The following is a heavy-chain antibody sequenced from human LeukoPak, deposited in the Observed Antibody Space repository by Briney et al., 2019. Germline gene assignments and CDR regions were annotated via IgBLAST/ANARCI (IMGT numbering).Heavy chain of an antibody. Sequence: ASVRVSCKASGYTLTSYGISWVRQAPGQGPVCMGWTNTYNGNTNYAQNLQGRVTMTIDTSTSTAYMELRSLRSDDTAVYYCVRVSSSRGKLDAFDIWGQGTMVTVSS. D-gene: IGHD6-6*01. J-gene: IGHJ3*02. CDR2: TNTYNGNT. CDR1: GYTLTSYG. V-gene: IGHV1-18*01. CDR3: VRVSSSRGKLDAFDI.